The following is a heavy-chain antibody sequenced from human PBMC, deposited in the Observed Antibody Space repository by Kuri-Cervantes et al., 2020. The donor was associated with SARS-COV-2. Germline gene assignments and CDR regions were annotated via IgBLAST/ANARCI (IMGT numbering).Heavy chain of an antibody. J-gene: IGHJ4*02. Sequence: SETLSLTCTVSGGSISSYYWSWIRQPPGKGLEWIGYIYYSGSTNYNPSLKSRVTISVDTSKKQFSLKLSSVTAADTAVYYCAKSTLTMVRGSIGGYFDYWGQGTLVTVSS. CDR3: AKSTLTMVRGSIGGYFDY. V-gene: IGHV4-59*08. CDR1: GGSISSYY. D-gene: IGHD3-10*01. CDR2: IYYSGST.